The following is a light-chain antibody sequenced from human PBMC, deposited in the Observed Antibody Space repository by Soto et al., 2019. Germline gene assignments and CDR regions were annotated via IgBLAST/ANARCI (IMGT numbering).Light chain of an antibody. J-gene: IGLJ1*01. CDR3: SSYASSSTYV. Sequence: QSALTQPASVSGSPGQSITISCTGTSSDVGNYNYVSWYQQHPGKAPKLMIYDVSNRLSGVSNRLSGSKSGYTASLTISGLQAEDEADYYCSSYASSSTYVFGTGTKLTVL. V-gene: IGLV2-14*03. CDR1: SSDVGNYNY. CDR2: DVS.